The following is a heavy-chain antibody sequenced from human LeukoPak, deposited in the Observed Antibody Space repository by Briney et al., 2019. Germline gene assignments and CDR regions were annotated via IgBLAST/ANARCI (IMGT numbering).Heavy chain of an antibody. CDR1: GFTFSSYG. V-gene: IGHV3-30*02. J-gene: IGHJ4*02. CDR3: AKGKRYFDWLFQPTEAHFDY. Sequence: GSLRLSCAASGFTFSSYGMHWVRQAPGKGLEWVAFIRYDGSNKYHADSVKGRFTISRDNSKNTLYLQMNSLRAEDTAVYYCAKGKRYFDWLFQPTEAHFDYWGQGTLVTVSS. CDR2: IRYDGSNK. D-gene: IGHD3-9*01.